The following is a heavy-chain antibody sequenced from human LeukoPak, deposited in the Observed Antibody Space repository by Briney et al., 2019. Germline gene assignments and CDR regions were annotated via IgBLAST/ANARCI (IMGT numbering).Heavy chain of an antibody. J-gene: IGHJ3*02. D-gene: IGHD6-13*01. Sequence: SETLSLTCTVSGYSITSGHYWGWIRQPPGKGLEWIGSIYHSGSTFYNPSLKSRVTISVDPSKNQFSLKLSSVIVADTAVYYCARDAQYSSSWYGSAFDIWGQGTMVTVSS. CDR1: GYSITSGHY. V-gene: IGHV4-38-2*02. CDR2: IYHSGST. CDR3: ARDAQYSSSWYGSAFDI.